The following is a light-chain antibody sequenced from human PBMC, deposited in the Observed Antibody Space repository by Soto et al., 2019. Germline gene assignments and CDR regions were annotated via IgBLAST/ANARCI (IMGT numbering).Light chain of an antibody. Sequence: IQMNQSPSTMSGSVGDRVTITCRASQTISSWLAWYQQKPGKAPKVLIYKASTLKSGVPSRFSGSGSGTEFTLTISSLQTDDFATYYCQHYNSYSEAFGQGTKVDI. J-gene: IGKJ1*01. CDR1: QTISSW. V-gene: IGKV1-5*03. CDR2: KAS. CDR3: QHYNSYSEA.